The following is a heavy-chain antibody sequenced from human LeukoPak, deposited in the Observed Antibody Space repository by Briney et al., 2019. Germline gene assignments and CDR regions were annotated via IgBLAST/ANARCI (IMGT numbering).Heavy chain of an antibody. CDR2: INHSGST. CDR1: GVSISSYY. Sequence: SETLSLTCTVSGVSISSYYWTWIRQPPGKGLKWIGEINHSGSTNYNPSLKSRVTISVDTSKNQISLKLSSVTAADTAVYYCARDAGSGWYGRDYYYMDVWGKGTTVTVSS. J-gene: IGHJ6*03. D-gene: IGHD6-19*01. CDR3: ARDAGSGWYGRDYYYMDV. V-gene: IGHV4-34*01.